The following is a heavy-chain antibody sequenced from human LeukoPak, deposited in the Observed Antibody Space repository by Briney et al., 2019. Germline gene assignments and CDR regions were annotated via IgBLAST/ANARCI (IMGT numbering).Heavy chain of an antibody. D-gene: IGHD5-24*01. CDR1: GFTFSSYG. V-gene: IGHV3-30*18. Sequence: TGGALRLSCAASGFTFSSYGMHWVRPAPGKGLEWVAVISYDGSNKYYADSVKGRFTTSRDNSKNTLYLQMNSLRAEDTAVYYCAKNSYGCPDYWGQGTLVTVSS. J-gene: IGHJ4*02. CDR2: ISYDGSNK. CDR3: AKNSYGCPDY.